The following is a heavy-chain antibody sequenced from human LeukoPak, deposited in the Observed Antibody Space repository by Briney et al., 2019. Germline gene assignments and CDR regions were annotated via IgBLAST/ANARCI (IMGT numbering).Heavy chain of an antibody. J-gene: IGHJ4*02. CDR2: INPGGGST. Sequence: ASVTVSYKASGYTFISYYIHWVRQAPGQGHEWMGIINPGGGSTTYAQKFQGRVTMTRDTSTSTVYMELSSLRSEDTAIYYCARGGDNSYFDYWGQGTLVTVSS. CDR1: GYTFISYY. V-gene: IGHV1-46*01. D-gene: IGHD4-23*01. CDR3: ARGGDNSYFDY.